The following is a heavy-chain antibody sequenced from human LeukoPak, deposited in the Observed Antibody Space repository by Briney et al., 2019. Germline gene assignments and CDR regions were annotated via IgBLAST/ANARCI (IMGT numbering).Heavy chain of an antibody. CDR2: IYYSGST. J-gene: IGHJ6*03. CDR3: ARVPGYYYYYMDV. Sequence: ASETLSLTCTVSGGSISSSSYYWGWIRQPPGKGLEWIGSIYYSGSTYYNPSLKSRVTISVDTSKNQFSLKLSSVTAADTAVYYCARVPGYYYYYMDVWGKGTTVTVSS. V-gene: IGHV4-39*07. CDR1: GGSISSSSYY.